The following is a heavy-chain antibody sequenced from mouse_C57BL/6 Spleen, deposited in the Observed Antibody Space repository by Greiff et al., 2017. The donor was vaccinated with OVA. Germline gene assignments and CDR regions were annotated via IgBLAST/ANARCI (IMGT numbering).Heavy chain of an antibody. CDR3: ARSFPDY. CDR1: GYTFTDYY. Sequence: QVQLKESGAELVRPGASVKLSCKASGYTFTDYYINWVKQRPGQGLEWIARIYPGSGNTYYNEKFKGKATLTAEKSSSTAYMQLSSLTSEDSAVYFCARSFPDYWGQGTTLTVSS. CDR2: IYPGSGNT. V-gene: IGHV1-76*01. J-gene: IGHJ2*01.